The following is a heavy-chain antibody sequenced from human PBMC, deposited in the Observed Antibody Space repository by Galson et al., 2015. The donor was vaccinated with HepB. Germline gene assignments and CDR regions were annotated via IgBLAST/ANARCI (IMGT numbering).Heavy chain of an antibody. CDR3: VSDSGLYGLDV. Sequence: SLRLSCATSGFPFSDYGMHWVRQAPGKGLEWLAVIWYDGSQKFHEDSVEGRFTISRDNSKNMLFLQMDSLRVDGTAVYFCVSDSGLYGLDVWGQGTRVTVSS. V-gene: IGHV3-33*01. CDR2: IWYDGSQK. D-gene: IGHD6-19*01. CDR1: GFPFSDYG. J-gene: IGHJ6*02.